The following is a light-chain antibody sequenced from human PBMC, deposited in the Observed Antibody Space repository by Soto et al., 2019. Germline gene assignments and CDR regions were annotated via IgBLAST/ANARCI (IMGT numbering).Light chain of an antibody. J-gene: IGKJ1*01. V-gene: IGKV3-20*01. Sequence: EIVLTQSPGTLSLSPGEIATLSFRASQSVSNNYLAWYQQKPGQAPRLLIYGASNRATGIPDRFSGSGSGTDFTLTISRLEPEDFAVYYCQQYKKWPRTFGQGTKVDIK. CDR3: QQYKKWPRT. CDR2: GAS. CDR1: QSVSNNY.